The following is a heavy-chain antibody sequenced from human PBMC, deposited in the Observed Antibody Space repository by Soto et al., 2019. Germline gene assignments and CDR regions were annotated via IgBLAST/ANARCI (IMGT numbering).Heavy chain of an antibody. Sequence: EVQLLESGGGLVQPGGSLRLCCAASGFTFSNYAMIWVRQAPGKGLEWVSVISGSGGTTHYADSVKGRFTISRDNSKNTLYLQMNYLRAEDTAVYYCAKSDLRYCSGGSCGYYYSDYRGQGTLVNVSS. V-gene: IGHV3-23*01. J-gene: IGHJ4*02. CDR2: ISGSGGTT. CDR3: AKSDLRYCSGGSCGYYYSDY. D-gene: IGHD2-15*01. CDR1: GFTFSNYA.